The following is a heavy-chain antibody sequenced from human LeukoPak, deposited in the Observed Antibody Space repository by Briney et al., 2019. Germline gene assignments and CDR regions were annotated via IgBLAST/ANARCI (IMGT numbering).Heavy chain of an antibody. CDR1: GGSISSSSYY. CDR3: ARDVITSGWYYFDY. J-gene: IGHJ4*02. Sequence: PSETLSLTCTVSGGSISSSSYYWGWIRQPPGKGLEWIGFIFHSGSTNYNPSLKSRVTISVDTSKNQLSLKLSSVTAADTAVYYCARDVITSGWYYFDYWGQGTLVTVSS. V-gene: IGHV4-39*07. CDR2: IFHSGST. D-gene: IGHD6-19*01.